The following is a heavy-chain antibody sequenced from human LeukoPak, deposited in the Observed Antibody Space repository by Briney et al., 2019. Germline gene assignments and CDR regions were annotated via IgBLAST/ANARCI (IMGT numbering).Heavy chain of an antibody. Sequence: GASVKVSCKASGYTFTGYYMHWVRQAPGQGLEWMGWINPNSGGTNYAQKFQGRVTMTRDTSISTASMELRSLRSDDTATYYCARFRYTGKFYDLWGQGTLVTVSS. D-gene: IGHD3-16*02. CDR2: INPNSGGT. V-gene: IGHV1-2*02. CDR1: GYTFTGYY. CDR3: ARFRYTGKFYDL. J-gene: IGHJ5*02.